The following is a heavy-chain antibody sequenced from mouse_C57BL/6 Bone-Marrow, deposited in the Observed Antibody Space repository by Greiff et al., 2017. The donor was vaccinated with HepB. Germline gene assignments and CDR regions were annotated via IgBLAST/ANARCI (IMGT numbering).Heavy chain of an antibody. V-gene: IGHV5-16*01. Sequence: EVQVVESEGGLVQPGSSMKLSCTASGFTFSDYYMAWVRQVPEKGLEWVANINYDGSSTYYLDYLKSRFIISRDNAKNILYLQMSSLKSEDTATYYCARDTVWGNYRYFDYWGQGTTLTVSS. D-gene: IGHD2-1*01. CDR3: ARDTVWGNYRYFDY. CDR2: INYDGSST. CDR1: GFTFSDYY. J-gene: IGHJ2*01.